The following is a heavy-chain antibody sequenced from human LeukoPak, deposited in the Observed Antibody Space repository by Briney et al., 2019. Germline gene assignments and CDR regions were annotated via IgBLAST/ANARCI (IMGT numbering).Heavy chain of an antibody. CDR2: IIPIFGTA. Sequence: ASVKVSCKASGGTFSSYAISWVRQAPGQGLEWMGGIIPIFGTANYAQKFQGRVTITADESTSTAYMELSSLRSEDTAVYYCARYSSSYHAFDIWGQGTMVTVSS. J-gene: IGHJ3*02. CDR3: ARYSSSYHAFDI. V-gene: IGHV1-69*13. CDR1: GGTFSSYA. D-gene: IGHD6-6*01.